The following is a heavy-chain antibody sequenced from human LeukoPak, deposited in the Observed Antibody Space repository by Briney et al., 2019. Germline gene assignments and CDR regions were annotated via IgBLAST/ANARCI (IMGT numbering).Heavy chain of an antibody. D-gene: IGHD3-10*01. CDR2: IKQDGSKK. CDR3: ARERLTVETAGSIDY. J-gene: IGHJ4*02. V-gene: IGHV3-7*01. Sequence: PGGSLRLSCAASGFTFSTYWMTWVRQSPGKGLEWVANIKQDGSKKYYVDSVKGRFTISRDNAKNSLYLQMNTLRGEDTAVYYCARERLTVETAGSIDYWGQGTLVTVSS. CDR1: GFTFSTYW.